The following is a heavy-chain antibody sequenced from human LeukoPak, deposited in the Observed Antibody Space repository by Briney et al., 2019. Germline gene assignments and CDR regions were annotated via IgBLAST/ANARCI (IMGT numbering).Heavy chain of an antibody. Sequence: SETLSLTCTVSGGSISSYYWSWLRQPPGKGLEWIGHVYYSGSTNYNPSLKSRVTISVDTSKNQFSLKLSSVTAADTAVYYCARATTVVTPPSFYYYYYYMDVWGKGTTVTVSS. CDR3: ARATTVVTPPSFYYYYYYMDV. J-gene: IGHJ6*03. CDR1: GGSISSYY. CDR2: VYYSGST. V-gene: IGHV4-59*08. D-gene: IGHD4-23*01.